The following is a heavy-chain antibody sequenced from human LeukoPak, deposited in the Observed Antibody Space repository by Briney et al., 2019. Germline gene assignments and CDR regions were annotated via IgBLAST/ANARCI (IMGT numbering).Heavy chain of an antibody. D-gene: IGHD5-18*01. CDR1: GYSISSGYY. Sequence: SSDTPSLTCAVSGYSISSGYYWGWIRPPPGKGLEWIGSIYHSGSTYYNPSLKSRVTISVDTSKNHFSLKLSSVTAADTAVYYCARGYVDTAMVYYFDYWGQGTLVTVSS. CDR2: IYHSGST. J-gene: IGHJ4*02. CDR3: ARGYVDTAMVYYFDY. V-gene: IGHV4-38-2*01.